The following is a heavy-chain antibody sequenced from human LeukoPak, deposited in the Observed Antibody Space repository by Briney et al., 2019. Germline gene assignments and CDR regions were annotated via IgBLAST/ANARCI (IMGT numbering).Heavy chain of an antibody. CDR2: IKQDGSEK. CDR1: GFTFSSYW. Sequence: GGSLRLSCAASGFTFSSYWMSWVRQAPGKGLEWVANIKQDGSEKYYVDSVKGRFTISRDNAKNSLYLQMNSLRAEDTAVYYCARDASIFGVVIPTYYYYMDVWGKGTTVTASS. D-gene: IGHD3-3*01. CDR3: ARDASIFGVVIPTYYYYMDV. J-gene: IGHJ6*03. V-gene: IGHV3-7*01.